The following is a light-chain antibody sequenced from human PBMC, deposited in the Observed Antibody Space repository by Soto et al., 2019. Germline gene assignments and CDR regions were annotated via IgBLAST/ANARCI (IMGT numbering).Light chain of an antibody. Sequence: QSVLTQPPSVSGAPGQRVTISCTGSSSNIGAGYDVHWYQQLPGTAPKLLIYGNSNRPSGFPDRFSGSKSGTSASLAITGLRAEDEADDYCQSYDSSLSGWVFGGGTKLTVL. CDR2: GNS. V-gene: IGLV1-40*01. CDR1: SSNIGAGYD. J-gene: IGLJ3*02. CDR3: QSYDSSLSGWV.